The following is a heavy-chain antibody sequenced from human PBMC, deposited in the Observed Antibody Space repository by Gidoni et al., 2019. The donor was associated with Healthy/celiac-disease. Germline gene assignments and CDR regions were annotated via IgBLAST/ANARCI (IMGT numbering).Heavy chain of an antibody. Sequence: EVQLVESGGGLIQPGGSLRLSCAASGFTVSSNYMSWVRQAPGTGLEWVSVIYSGGSTYYADSVKGRFTISRDNSKNTLYLQMNSLRAEDTAVYYCARVGGSYYLDYFDYWGQGTLVTVSS. D-gene: IGHD1-26*01. CDR1: GFTVSSNY. CDR2: IYSGGST. J-gene: IGHJ4*02. CDR3: ARVGGSYYLDYFDY. V-gene: IGHV3-53*01.